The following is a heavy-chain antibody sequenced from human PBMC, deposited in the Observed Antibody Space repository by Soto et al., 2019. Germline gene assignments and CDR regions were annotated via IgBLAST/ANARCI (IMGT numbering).Heavy chain of an antibody. V-gene: IGHV3-21*01. CDR3: ATPVSPGGY. CDR1: GFSLSSYS. CDR2: IRSDNTST. Sequence: GGSLRLSCAASGFSLSSYSMHWVRQAPGKGLESVSAIRSDNTSTTYADSVKGRFTISRDDAKHSLYLQMHSLRDEDTAVYYCATPVSPGGYWGLGTLVTVSS. D-gene: IGHD3-10*01. J-gene: IGHJ4*02.